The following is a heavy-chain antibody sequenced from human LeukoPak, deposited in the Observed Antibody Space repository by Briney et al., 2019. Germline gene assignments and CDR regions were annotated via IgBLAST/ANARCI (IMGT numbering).Heavy chain of an antibody. CDR3: ANDTLYDSSGCGAFDI. V-gene: IGHV3-43D*04. D-gene: IGHD3-22*01. CDR1: GFTFDDYA. CDR2: ISWDGGST. J-gene: IGHJ3*02. Sequence: GGSLRLSCAASGFTFDDYAMHWVRQAPGKGLEWVSLISWDGGSTYYADSVKGRFTISRDNSKNSLYPQMNSLRAEDTALYYCANDTLYDSSGCGAFDIWGQGTMVTVSS.